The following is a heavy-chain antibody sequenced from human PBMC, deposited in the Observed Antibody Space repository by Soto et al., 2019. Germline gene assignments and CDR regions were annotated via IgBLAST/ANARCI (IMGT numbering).Heavy chain of an antibody. Sequence: QVQLQESGPGLVKPSETLSLTCTVSGGSISSGGYYWSWIRQHPGKGLEWIGYIYYSGSTYYNPSLKSRVTISVDTSKNQCSLKLSSVTAADTVLYYCARSSTSANYFDYWGQGTLVTVSS. CDR2: IYYSGST. V-gene: IGHV4-31*03. J-gene: IGHJ4*02. CDR1: GGSISSGGYY. CDR3: ARSSTSANYFDY. D-gene: IGHD2-2*01.